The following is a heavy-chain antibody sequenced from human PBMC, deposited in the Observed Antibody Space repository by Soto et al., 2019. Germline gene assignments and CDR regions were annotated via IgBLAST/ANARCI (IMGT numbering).Heavy chain of an antibody. D-gene: IGHD1-1*01. CDR3: AKWDRTEGPYYFDY. J-gene: IGHJ4*02. CDR1: GFTFSSYA. V-gene: IGHV3-23*01. CDR2: ISGSGGST. Sequence: EVQLLESGGGLVQPGGSLRLSCAASGFTFSSYAMSWIRQAPGKGLEWVSAISGSGGSTYYADSVKGRFTISRDNSKNILYRQMNSLRAEDTAVYYCAKWDRTEGPYYFDYWGQGTLVTVSA.